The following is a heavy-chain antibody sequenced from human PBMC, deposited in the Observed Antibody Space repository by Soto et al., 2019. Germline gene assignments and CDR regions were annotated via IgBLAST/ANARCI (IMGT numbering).Heavy chain of an antibody. CDR1: GFTFSSYS. J-gene: IGHJ4*02. V-gene: IGHV3-21*01. CDR2: ISSSSSYI. CDR3: ARDGWDISQPIDY. Sequence: PGGSLRLSCAASGFTFSSYSMNWVRQAPGKGLEWVSSISSSSSYIYYADSVKGRFTISRDNAKNSLYLQMNSLRAEDTAVYYCARDGWDISQPIDYWGQGTLVTVSS. D-gene: IGHD2-15*01.